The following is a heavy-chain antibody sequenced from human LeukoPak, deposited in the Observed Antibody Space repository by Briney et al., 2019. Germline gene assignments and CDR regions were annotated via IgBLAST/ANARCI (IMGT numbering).Heavy chain of an antibody. V-gene: IGHV3-23*01. CDR1: GFTFSGYA. CDR2: ISGTGGSA. J-gene: IGHJ5*02. Sequence: PGGSLRLSCAASGFTFSGYAMSWVRQAPGKGLEWVSAISGTGGSAYYTDSVKGRFTISRDNSRNTLYLQMNSLRAEDTAVYYCATVFAGRETSSGRDPLRWFDPWGQGTLVTVSS. CDR3: ATVFAGRETSSGRDPLRWFDP. D-gene: IGHD3-3*01.